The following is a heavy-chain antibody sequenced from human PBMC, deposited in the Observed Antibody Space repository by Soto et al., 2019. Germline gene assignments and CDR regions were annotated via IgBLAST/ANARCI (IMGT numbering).Heavy chain of an antibody. V-gene: IGHV4-31*03. CDR1: GGAISSGGYY. J-gene: IGHJ4*02. CDR3: AREAYDSRGYVDY. CDR2: IYYSGRT. D-gene: IGHD3-22*01. Sequence: QVQLQESGPGLVKPSQTLSLTCTVSGGAISSGGYYWSWIRQHPGKCLEWIGYIYYSGRTYYNPSLKSRVTISVDTSKNQFSLKLSSVTAADTAVYYCAREAYDSRGYVDYWGQGTLVTVSS.